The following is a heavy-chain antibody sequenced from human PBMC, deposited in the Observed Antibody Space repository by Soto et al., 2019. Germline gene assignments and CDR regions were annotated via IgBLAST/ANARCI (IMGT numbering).Heavy chain of an antibody. Sequence: SETLSLTCTVSGGSISSYYWSWIRQPPGKGLEWIGYIYYSGSTNYNPSLKSRVTISVDTSKNQFSLKLSSVTAADTAVYYCARRHGDRLAYWGQGTLVTVSS. D-gene: IGHD4-17*01. CDR3: ARRHGDRLAY. CDR1: GGSISSYY. CDR2: IYYSGST. J-gene: IGHJ4*02. V-gene: IGHV4-59*08.